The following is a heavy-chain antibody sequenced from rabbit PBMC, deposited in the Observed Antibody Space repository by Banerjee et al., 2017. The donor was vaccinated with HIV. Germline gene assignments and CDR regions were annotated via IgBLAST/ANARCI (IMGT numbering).Heavy chain of an antibody. J-gene: IGHJ4*01. Sequence: QSLEESGGDLVKPEGSLTLTCTASGFSFSNGYVMCWVRQAPGKGLEWIACIYPGGISSTYYATWAKGRFTISKSSSTTVTLQMTSLTAADTATYFCARDLAGVTGWNFNLWGPGTLVTVS. CDR2: IYPGGISST. D-gene: IGHD4-1*01. V-gene: IGHV1S40*01. CDR3: ARDLAGVTGWNFNL. CDR1: GFSFSNGYV.